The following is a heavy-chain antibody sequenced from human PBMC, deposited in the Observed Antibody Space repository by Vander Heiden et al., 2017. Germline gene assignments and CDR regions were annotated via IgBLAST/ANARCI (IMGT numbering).Heavy chain of an antibody. CDR2: INPISGAT. D-gene: IGHD3-10*01. CDR1: GYTFTGYY. V-gene: IGHV1-2*02. CDR3: ATNSGARSIYYYYSMDV. Sequence: QVQLVQSGAEVKKPGASVKVSCKASGYTFTGYYLHWVRQAPGQGLEWMGWINPISGATNYAQDFQGRVTMTRDTSISTAYMELNRLRSGDTAMYYCATNSGARSIYYYYSMDVWGQGTTVTVSS. J-gene: IGHJ6*02.